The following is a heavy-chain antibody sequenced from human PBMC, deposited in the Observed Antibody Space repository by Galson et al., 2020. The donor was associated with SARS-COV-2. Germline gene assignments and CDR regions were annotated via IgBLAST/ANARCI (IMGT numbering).Heavy chain of an antibody. J-gene: IGHJ4*02. CDR1: GFTFSDYR. CDR2: IERSGDVT. D-gene: IGHD4-4*01. V-gene: IGHV3-48*01. Sequence: GESLKISCGASGFTFSDYRFSWVRQAPGKGLEWVSYIERSGDVTYYSDFAKGRFTISRDNVKNSLHLQMNSLSAEDTAVYYCARDSNYGGTFDHWGQGTLVTVSS. CDR3: ARDSNYGGTFDH.